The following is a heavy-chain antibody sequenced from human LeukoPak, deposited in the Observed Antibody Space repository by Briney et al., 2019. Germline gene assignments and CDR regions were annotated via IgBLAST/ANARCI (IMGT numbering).Heavy chain of an antibody. J-gene: IGHJ4*02. CDR1: GDSITSSSCN. Sequence: PSETLSLTCAVSGDSITSSSCNWSWIRQPPGKGLEWIGYISQSGNSYFTPSLKSRATISIDKSKNSFSLNLNFVTAADTAVYYCARDQVDHTIPDHFDYWGRGTLVTVSS. V-gene: IGHV4-30-2*01. CDR2: ISQSGNS. D-gene: IGHD2-2*01. CDR3: ARDQVDHTIPDHFDY.